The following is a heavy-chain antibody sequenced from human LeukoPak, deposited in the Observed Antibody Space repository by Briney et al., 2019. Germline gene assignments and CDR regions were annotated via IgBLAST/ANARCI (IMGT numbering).Heavy chain of an antibody. V-gene: IGHV3-48*02. CDR3: AKAGMGATLYYGMDV. CDR2: ISSSSNTR. D-gene: IGHD1-26*01. CDR1: GFSFGRYS. J-gene: IGHJ6*02. Sequence: TGGSLRLSCEASGFSFGRYSMNWVRQAPGKGLEWVSYISSSSNTRYYADSLKGRFTISRDNAKSSLYLQMNSLRDEDTAVYYCAKAGMGATLYYGMDVWGQGTTVTVSS.